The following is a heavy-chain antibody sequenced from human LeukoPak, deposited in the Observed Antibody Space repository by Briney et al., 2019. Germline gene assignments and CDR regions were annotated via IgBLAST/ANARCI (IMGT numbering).Heavy chain of an antibody. J-gene: IGHJ6*03. CDR3: ARGTYSSTWYYYYMDV. V-gene: IGHV4-61*02. CDR2: MYTSGNT. Sequence: SETLSLTCTVSGVSIRSGSYYWSWIRQPAGKGLEWIGRMYTSGNTYYNPSLKSRVTISVDTSKNQFSLKLNSVTAADTAVYYCARGTYSSTWYYYYMDVWGKGTTVIISS. CDR1: GVSIRSGSYY. D-gene: IGHD6-13*01.